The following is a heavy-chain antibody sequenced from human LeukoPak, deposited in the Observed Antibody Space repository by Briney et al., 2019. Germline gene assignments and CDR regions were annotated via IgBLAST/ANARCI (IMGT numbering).Heavy chain of an antibody. V-gene: IGHV4-59*01. J-gene: IGHJ5*02. CDR1: GGSISSYY. D-gene: IGHD3-16*02. CDR2: IYYSGST. Sequence: PSETLSLTCTVSGGSISSYYWSWIRQPPGKGLEWIGYIYYSGSTNYNPSLKSRVTISVDTSKNQFSLKLSSVTAADTAVYYCARVRDYVWGSYRYGGWFDPWGQGTLVTVSS. CDR3: ARVRDYVWGSYRYGGWFDP.